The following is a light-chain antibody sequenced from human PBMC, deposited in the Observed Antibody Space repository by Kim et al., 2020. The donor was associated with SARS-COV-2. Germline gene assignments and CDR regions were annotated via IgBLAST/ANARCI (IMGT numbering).Light chain of an antibody. J-gene: IGKJ1*01. CDR3: HQYGSSPKT. V-gene: IGKV3-20*01. Sequence: SPGERATLSCRASQTITKNYLAWYQQKPGQAPRLLIYAASSRATGIPDRFSGSGSGADFALTISRLEPEDFAVYYCHQYGSSPKTFGQGTKVDIK. CDR2: AAS. CDR1: QTITKNY.